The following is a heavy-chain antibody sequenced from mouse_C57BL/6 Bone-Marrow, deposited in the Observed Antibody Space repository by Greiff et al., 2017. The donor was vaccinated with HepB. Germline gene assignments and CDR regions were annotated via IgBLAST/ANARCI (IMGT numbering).Heavy chain of an antibody. CDR2: INPSNGGT. D-gene: IGHD2-2*01. Sequence: QVQLKQSGTELVKPGASVKLSCKASGYTFTSYWMHWVKQRPGQGLEWIGNINPSNGGTNYNEKFKSKATLTVDKSSSTAYMQLSSLTSEDSAVYYCARSEEVTTDWYFDVWGTGTTVTVSS. J-gene: IGHJ1*03. CDR3: ARSEEVTTDWYFDV. CDR1: GYTFTSYW. V-gene: IGHV1-53*01.